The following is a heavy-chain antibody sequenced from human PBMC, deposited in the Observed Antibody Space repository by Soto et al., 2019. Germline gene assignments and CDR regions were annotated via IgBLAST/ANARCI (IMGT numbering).Heavy chain of an antibody. D-gene: IGHD6-19*01. CDR3: AKATTNGGWFNPFDS. Sequence: VGSLRLSCAASGFSFVNYAMNWVRQAPGKGLEWVSGLSGSGTSTYYADSVKGRFTISRDNSRDTLFLQMNSLTADDTAVYYCAKATTNGGWFNPFDSWGQGVLVTVSS. V-gene: IGHV3-23*01. CDR2: LSGSGTST. J-gene: IGHJ4*02. CDR1: GFSFVNYA.